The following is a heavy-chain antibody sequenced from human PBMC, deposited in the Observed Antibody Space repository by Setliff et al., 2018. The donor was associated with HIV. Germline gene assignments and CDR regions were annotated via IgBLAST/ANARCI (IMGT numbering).Heavy chain of an antibody. J-gene: IGHJ5*02. CDR2: INSSGRT. D-gene: IGHD3-10*01. Sequence: SETLSLTCTVSGGSISSFYWSWIRQPPGKGPEWIGYINSSGRTNYNPSLKGRVTISLDTSKNRFSLKLNSVTAADTAVYYCARRLGEVYDWIDPWGQGTLVTVPQ. CDR3: ARRLGEVYDWIDP. CDR1: GGSISSFY. V-gene: IGHV4-4*09.